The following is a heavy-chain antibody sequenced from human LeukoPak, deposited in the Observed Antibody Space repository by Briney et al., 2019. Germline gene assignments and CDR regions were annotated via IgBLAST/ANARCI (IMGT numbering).Heavy chain of an antibody. Sequence: PEGSLRLSCAASGFTFSSYWMGWVRQAPGKGLEWVANIKQDGSEKYYVDSVKGRFTISRDNAKNSLYLQMNSLRAEDTAVYYCARDRASSTSCYDNWGQGTLVTVSS. V-gene: IGHV3-7*01. J-gene: IGHJ4*02. D-gene: IGHD2-2*01. CDR3: ARDRASSTSCYDN. CDR2: IKQDGSEK. CDR1: GFTFSSYW.